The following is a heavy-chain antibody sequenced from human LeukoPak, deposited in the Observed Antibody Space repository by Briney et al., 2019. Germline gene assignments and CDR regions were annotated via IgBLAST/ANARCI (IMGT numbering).Heavy chain of an antibody. V-gene: IGHV4-39*07. Sequence: SETLSLTCTVSGGSISSSSYYWGWIRQPPGKGLEWIGSIYYSGSTYYNPSLKSRVTISLDTSKNQFSLKLSSVTAADTAVYYCARIDYSNYAYYFDYWGQGTLVTVSS. CDR2: IYYSGST. CDR1: GGSISSSSYY. CDR3: ARIDYSNYAYYFDY. D-gene: IGHD4-11*01. J-gene: IGHJ4*02.